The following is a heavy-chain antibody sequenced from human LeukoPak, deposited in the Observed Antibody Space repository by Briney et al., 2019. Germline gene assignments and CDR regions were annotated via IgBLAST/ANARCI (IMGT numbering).Heavy chain of an antibody. CDR1: GGSISSSSYY. V-gene: IGHV4-39*01. CDR3: ARLLNDWYGDDY. Sequence: SETLSLTCTVSGGSISSSSYYWGWIRQPPGKGLEWIGTISYRGSTSYSPSLKSRLTISIDTSKNQFSLNLSSVTAADTAVYYCARLLNDWYGDDYWGQGTLVTVSS. J-gene: IGHJ4*02. D-gene: IGHD3-10*01. CDR2: ISYRGST.